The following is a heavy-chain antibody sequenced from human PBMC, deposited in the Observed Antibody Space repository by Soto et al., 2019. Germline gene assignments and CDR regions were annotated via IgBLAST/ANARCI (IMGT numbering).Heavy chain of an antibody. Sequence: SETLAFSCTVSGGSVSSGSYYWSWIRQPPGKGLEWIGYIYYSGSTNYNPSLKSRVTISVDTSKNQFSLKLSSVTAADTAVYYCARNSGPGGMDVWGQGTTVTVSS. D-gene: IGHD5-12*01. CDR1: GGSVSSGSYY. V-gene: IGHV4-61*01. J-gene: IGHJ6*02. CDR2: IYYSGST. CDR3: ARNSGPGGMDV.